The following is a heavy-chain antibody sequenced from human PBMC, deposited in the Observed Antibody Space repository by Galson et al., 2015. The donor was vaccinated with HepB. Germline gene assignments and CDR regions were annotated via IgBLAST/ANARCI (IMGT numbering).Heavy chain of an antibody. J-gene: IGHJ4*02. D-gene: IGHD3-10*01. CDR2: IDPSGSYL. CDR1: GYNFASFW. Sequence: QSGAEVKKSGESLRISCKASGYNFASFWITWVRQMPGKGLEWMGAIDPSGSYLNYSPSFQGHVTISADNSISVAYLQWSSLRDSDTAMYYCARLWSNFGSGSYRGLEGDFDYWGQGTLVTVSS. CDR3: ARLWSNFGSGSYRGLEGDFDY. V-gene: IGHV5-10-1*01.